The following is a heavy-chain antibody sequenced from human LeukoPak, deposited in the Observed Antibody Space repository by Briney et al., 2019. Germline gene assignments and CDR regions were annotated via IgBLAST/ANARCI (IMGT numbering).Heavy chain of an antibody. V-gene: IGHV1-2*02. CDR1: GYTFSDYY. Sequence: ASVKVSCKASGYTFSDYYIHWLRQAPGQGLEWLGWINPNTGVTNFAPKFQGRVTMARDTSISTAYMELSGLKSDDTAVYFCAREVNTASDRYTPGFSPAFWGPGNLVTVSS. CDR2: INPNTGVT. J-gene: IGHJ4*02. CDR3: AREVNTASDRYTPGFSPAF. D-gene: IGHD5-18*01.